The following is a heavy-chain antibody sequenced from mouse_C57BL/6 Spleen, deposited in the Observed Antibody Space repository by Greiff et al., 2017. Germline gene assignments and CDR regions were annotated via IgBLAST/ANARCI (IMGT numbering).Heavy chain of an antibody. Sequence: EVHLVESGGGLVKPGGSLKLSCAASGFTFSSYTMSWVRQTPEKRLEWVATSSGGGGNTYYPDSVKGRFTISRDNAKNTLYLQMSSLRSEDTALYYCPRQGAFYSNPLDYWGQGTTLTVSS. V-gene: IGHV5-9*01. J-gene: IGHJ2*01. CDR3: PRQGAFYSNPLDY. CDR1: GFTFSSYT. D-gene: IGHD2-5*01. CDR2: SSGGGGNT.